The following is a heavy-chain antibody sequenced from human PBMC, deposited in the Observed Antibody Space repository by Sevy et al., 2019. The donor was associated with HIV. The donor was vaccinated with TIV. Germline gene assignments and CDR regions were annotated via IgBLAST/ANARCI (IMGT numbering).Heavy chain of an antibody. J-gene: IGHJ3*01. D-gene: IGHD3-22*01. CDR1: GFTFNTHA. Sequence: GGSLRLSCAASGFTFNTHAMNWVRQAPGKGLEWVSVISAIGSSTFYADSVKGRLTISRDNSKNALYLQMNSLRADDTAVYYCAKALNPALESMIEVTFRTLKAFDVGGQGTMVTVSS. V-gene: IGHV3-23*01. CDR2: ISAIGSST. CDR3: AKALNPALESMIEVTFRTLKAFDV.